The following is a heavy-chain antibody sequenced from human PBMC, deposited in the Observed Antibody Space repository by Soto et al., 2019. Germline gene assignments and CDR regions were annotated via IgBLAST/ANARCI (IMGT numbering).Heavy chain of an antibody. CDR1: GFTFSDYY. CDR3: AKGLNVVVVAAPLNYYYGMDV. CDR2: ISGSGGST. V-gene: IGHV3-23*01. Sequence: LRLSCAASGFTFSDYYMSWIRQAPGKGLEWVSAISGSGGSTYYADSVKGRFTISRDNSKNTLYLQMNSLRAEDTAVYYCAKGLNVVVVAAPLNYYYGMDVWGQGTTVTVSS. D-gene: IGHD2-15*01. J-gene: IGHJ6*02.